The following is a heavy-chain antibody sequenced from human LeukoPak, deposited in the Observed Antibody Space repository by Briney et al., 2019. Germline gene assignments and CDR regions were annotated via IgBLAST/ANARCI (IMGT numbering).Heavy chain of an antibody. CDR2: IYYSGST. D-gene: IGHD2-21*02. CDR3: ARTYCGGDCPFDY. Sequence: EGRGYIYYSGSTNYNPSLKSRVTISVDTSKNQFSLKLSSVTAADTAVYYCARTYCGGDCPFDYWGQGTLVTVSS. J-gene: IGHJ4*02. V-gene: IGHV4-59*01.